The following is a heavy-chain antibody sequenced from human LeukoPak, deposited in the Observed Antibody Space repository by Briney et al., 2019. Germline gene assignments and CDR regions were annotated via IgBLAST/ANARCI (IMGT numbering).Heavy chain of an antibody. V-gene: IGHV3-30*04. CDR1: RFTFSSYN. Sequence: GGSLRLSCAASRFTFSSYNINWVRQAPGKGLEWVAFISNDGSKKYYIDSVQGRFTISRDNVKNTLYLQMNSLRPEDTAVYYCARGDVGHSSGWYFFDKWGQGTLVTVSS. CDR3: ARGDVGHSSGWYFFDK. J-gene: IGHJ4*02. CDR2: ISNDGSKK. D-gene: IGHD6-19*01.